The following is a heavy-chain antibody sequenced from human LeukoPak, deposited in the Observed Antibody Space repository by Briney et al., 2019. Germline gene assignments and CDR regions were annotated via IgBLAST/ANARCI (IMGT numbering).Heavy chain of an antibody. CDR1: KDTFTIYD. CDR3: ARGRSTGYPYYFEY. D-gene: IGHD5-12*01. V-gene: IGHV1-8*01. Sequence: ASVKVSCKAFKDTFTIYDVNWVRQATGLGLEWMGWMNPNSGSTGYAQKFQGRVTITRNTSISTAYMELSGLRSEDTAVYYCARGRSTGYPYYFEYWGQGTLVTVSS. CDR2: MNPNSGST. J-gene: IGHJ4*02.